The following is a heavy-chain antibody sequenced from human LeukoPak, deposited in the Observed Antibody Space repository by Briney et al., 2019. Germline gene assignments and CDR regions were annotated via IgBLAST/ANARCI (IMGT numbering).Heavy chain of an antibody. V-gene: IGHV3-7*01. D-gene: IGHD2-2*01. Sequence: GGSLRLSCAASGFTFSNFWMSWVRQAPGKGLEWVANIRQDGNEKYYVDSLKGRFTISRDNAKNTLYLQMNSLRAEDTAVYYCARVMGTNIVVVPSEGMDVWGQGTTVTVSS. CDR3: ARVMGTNIVVVPSEGMDV. CDR1: GFTFSNFW. CDR2: IRQDGNEK. J-gene: IGHJ6*02.